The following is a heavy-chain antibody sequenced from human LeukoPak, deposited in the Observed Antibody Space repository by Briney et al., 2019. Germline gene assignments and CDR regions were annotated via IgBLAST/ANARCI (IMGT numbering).Heavy chain of an antibody. CDR3: ARHPLGYGSFDY. CDR2: IYYSGST. Sequence: SETLSLTCTASGGFISSSSYYWGWIRQPPGKGLEWIGSIYYSGSTYYNPSLKSRVIISVDTSKNQFSLNLSSVTAADTAVYHCARHPLGYGSFDYWGQGTLVTGSS. D-gene: IGHD5-12*01. V-gene: IGHV4-39*01. J-gene: IGHJ4*02. CDR1: GGFISSSSYY.